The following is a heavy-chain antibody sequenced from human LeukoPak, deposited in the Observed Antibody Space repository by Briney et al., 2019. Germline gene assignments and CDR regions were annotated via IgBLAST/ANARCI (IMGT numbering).Heavy chain of an antibody. J-gene: IGHJ5*02. CDR3: ATTLLGVAATVNWFDP. CDR1: GYTLTELS. V-gene: IGHV1-24*01. Sequence: GASVTVSCKVSGYTLTELSMHWVRQAPGKGLEWMGGFDPEDGETIYAQKFQGRVTMTEDTSTDTAYMELSSLRSEDTAVYYCATTLLGVAATVNWFDPWGQGTLVTVSS. CDR2: FDPEDGET. D-gene: IGHD2-15*01.